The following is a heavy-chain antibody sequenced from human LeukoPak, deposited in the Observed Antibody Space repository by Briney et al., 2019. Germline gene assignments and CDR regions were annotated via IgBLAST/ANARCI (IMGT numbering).Heavy chain of an antibody. D-gene: IGHD3-3*01. Sequence: ASVKVSCKASGYTFTSYAMNWVRQAPGQGLEWMGWISAYNGNTNYAQKLQGRVTMTTDTSTSTAYMELRSLRSDDTGVYYCARSGAGYYDFWIRPPKIDWSAPWGQGTLVTVSS. CDR3: ARSGAGYYDFWIRPPKIDWSAP. CDR1: GYTFTSYA. V-gene: IGHV1-18*01. CDR2: ISAYNGNT. J-gene: IGHJ5*02.